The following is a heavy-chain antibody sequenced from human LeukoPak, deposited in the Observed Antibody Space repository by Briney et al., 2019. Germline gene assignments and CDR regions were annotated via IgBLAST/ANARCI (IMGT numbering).Heavy chain of an antibody. D-gene: IGHD6-13*01. V-gene: IGHV7-4-1*02. CDR1: GYTFTSYA. CDR2: INTNTGNP. Sequence: GASVKVSCKASGYTFTSYAMNWVRQAPGQGLEWMGWINTNTGNPTYAQGFTGRFVFSLDTSVSTAYLQISSLKAEDTAVYYCARVLGGSSWRPYYYYGMDVWGQGTTVTVSS. J-gene: IGHJ6*02. CDR3: ARVLGGSSWRPYYYYGMDV.